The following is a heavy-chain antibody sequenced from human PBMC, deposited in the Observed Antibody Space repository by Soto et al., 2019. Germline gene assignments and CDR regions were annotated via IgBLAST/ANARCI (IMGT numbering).Heavy chain of an antibody. CDR3: AKDSGDSSNWANDALDI. J-gene: IGHJ3*02. V-gene: IGHV3-23*01. CDR2: LSGSGGST. Sequence: GGSLRLSCAASGFTFSNYAMSWVRQAPGKGLEWVSTLSGSGGSTYYADSVKGRFTISRDNSKNTLFLQLNSLRADDTAVYYCAKDSGDSSNWANDALDIWGQGTMVTVSS. D-gene: IGHD6-13*01. CDR1: GFTFSNYA.